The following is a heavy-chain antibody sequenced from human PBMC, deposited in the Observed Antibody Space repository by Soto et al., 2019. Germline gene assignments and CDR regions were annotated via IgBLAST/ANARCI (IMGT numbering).Heavy chain of an antibody. V-gene: IGHV1-69*04. Sequence: SVKVSCKASGGTFSIYTISWVRQAPGQGLEWMGRIIPILGIANYAQKFQGRVTITADKSTSTAYMELSSLRSEDTAVYYCARDQEVRGVITAADPWGQGTLVTVSS. J-gene: IGHJ5*02. CDR3: ARDQEVRGVITAADP. D-gene: IGHD3-10*01. CDR1: GGTFSIYT. CDR2: IIPILGIA.